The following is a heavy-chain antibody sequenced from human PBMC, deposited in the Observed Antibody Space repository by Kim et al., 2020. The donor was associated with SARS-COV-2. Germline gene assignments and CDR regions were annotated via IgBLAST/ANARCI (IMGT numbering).Heavy chain of an antibody. J-gene: IGHJ6*02. V-gene: IGHV1-69*01. D-gene: IGHD1-20*01. Sequence: QRFQGRVTIPADESTSTAYMELSSLGSEDTAVYYCARPRYNWNYTYGMDVWGQGTTVTVSS. CDR3: ARPRYNWNYTYGMDV.